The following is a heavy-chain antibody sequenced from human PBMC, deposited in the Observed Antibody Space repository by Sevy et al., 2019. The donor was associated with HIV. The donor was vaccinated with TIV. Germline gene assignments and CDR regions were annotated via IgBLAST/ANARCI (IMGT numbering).Heavy chain of an antibody. Sequence: GGSLRLSCAASGFTFSSYAMSWVRQAPGKGLEWVSAISGSGGSTYYADSVKGRFTISRDNSKNTLYLQMNSLRAEDTAVYYSAKNGLTVTKRSYYYYIDVRGKGTTVTVSS. D-gene: IGHD4-17*01. CDR1: GFTFSSYA. J-gene: IGHJ6*03. V-gene: IGHV3-23*01. CDR2: ISGSGGST. CDR3: AKNGLTVTKRSYYYYIDV.